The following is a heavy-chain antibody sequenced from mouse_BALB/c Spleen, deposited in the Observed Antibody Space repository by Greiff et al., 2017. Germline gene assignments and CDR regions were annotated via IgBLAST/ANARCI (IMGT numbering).Heavy chain of an antibody. CDR3: TRWRYGNYEGYAMDY. Sequence: EVKLQESGTVLARPGASVKMSCKASGYTFTSYWMHWVKQRPGQGLEWIGAIYPGNSDTSYNQKFKGKAKLTAVTSTSTAYMELSSLTNEDSAVYYCTRWRYGNYEGYAMDYWGQGTSVTVSS. CDR2: IYPGNSDT. D-gene: IGHD2-10*02. V-gene: IGHV1-5*01. CDR1: GYTFTSYW. J-gene: IGHJ4*01.